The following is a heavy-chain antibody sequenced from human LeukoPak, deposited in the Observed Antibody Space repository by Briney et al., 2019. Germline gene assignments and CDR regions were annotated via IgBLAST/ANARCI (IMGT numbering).Heavy chain of an antibody. CDR2: INHSGST. Sequence: PSETLSLTCAVYGGSFSGYYWSWIRQPPGKGLEWIGEINHSGSTNYNPSLKSRVTISVDTSKNQFSLKLCSVTAGDRAVYYCARGLAAAEFGGFDPWGQGTLVTVSS. D-gene: IGHD6-13*01. V-gene: IGHV4-34*01. CDR1: GGSFSGYY. J-gene: IGHJ5*02. CDR3: ARGLAAAEFGGFDP.